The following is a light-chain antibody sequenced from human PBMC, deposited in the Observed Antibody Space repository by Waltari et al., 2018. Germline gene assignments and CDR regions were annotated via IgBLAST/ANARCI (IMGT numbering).Light chain of an antibody. Sequence: DIVMTQSPDSMAVSLGARATSSCQSSQNLLYSSNNKTYLAWYQQKPVQPPKLLIYWASTRESGVPGRFSGSGSVTDFTLTISRLQAEDVAIYYCQQYYDSPMYTFGQGTKLEIK. CDR3: QQYYDSPMYT. J-gene: IGKJ2*01. CDR1: QNLLYSSNNKTY. CDR2: WAS. V-gene: IGKV4-1*01.